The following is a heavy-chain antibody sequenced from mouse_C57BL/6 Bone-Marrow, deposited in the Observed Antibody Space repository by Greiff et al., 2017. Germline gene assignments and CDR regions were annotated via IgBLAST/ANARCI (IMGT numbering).Heavy chain of an antibody. V-gene: IGHV1-54*01. J-gene: IGHJ3*01. CDR1: GYAFTNYL. Sequence: VQLQQSGAELVRPGTSVKVSCKASGYAFTNYLIEWVKQRPGQGLEWIGVINPGSGGTNYNEKFKGKATLTADKSSSTAYMQLSSLTSEDSAVYFCARTDYGSSSFAYWGQGTLGTVSA. D-gene: IGHD1-1*01. CDR3: ARTDYGSSSFAY. CDR2: INPGSGGT.